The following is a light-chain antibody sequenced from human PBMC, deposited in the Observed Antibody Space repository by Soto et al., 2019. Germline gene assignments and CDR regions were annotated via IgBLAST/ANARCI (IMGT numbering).Light chain of an antibody. CDR2: AAS. V-gene: IGKV1-39*01. CDR3: QQSYRTPRT. CDR1: QSISSY. J-gene: IGKJ1*01. Sequence: DIQMTQSPSSLSASVGDRVTITCRASQSISSYLNWYQQKPGKAPKLLIYAASSLQSGVPSRFRGSGSGTDFTRTISSQQPEDFSTSNWQQSYRTPRTFGQGTNVDIK.